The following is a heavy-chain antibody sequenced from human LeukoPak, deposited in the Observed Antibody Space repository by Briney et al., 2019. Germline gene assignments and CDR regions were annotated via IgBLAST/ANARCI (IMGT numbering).Heavy chain of an antibody. V-gene: IGHV4-34*01. Sequence: SETLSLTCAVYGGSLSGYYWSWIRQPPGKGLEWIGEINHSGSTNYNPSLKSRVTISVDTSKNQFSLKLSSVTAADTAVYYCAGGHYYDSSGYYYYLDYWGQGTLVTVSS. J-gene: IGHJ4*02. CDR3: AGGHYYDSSGYYYYLDY. CDR1: GGSLSGYY. D-gene: IGHD3-22*01. CDR2: INHSGST.